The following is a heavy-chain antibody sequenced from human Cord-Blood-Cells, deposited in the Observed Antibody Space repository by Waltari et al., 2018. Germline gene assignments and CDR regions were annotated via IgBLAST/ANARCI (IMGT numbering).Heavy chain of an antibody. D-gene: IGHD6-6*01. J-gene: IGHJ4*02. V-gene: IGHV4-39*01. CDR2: IYYSGST. Sequence: QLQLQESGPGLVKPSETLSLTCTVSGGSIRSSSYYWGCIRQPPGKGLEWIGSIYYSGSTYYNPSLKSRVTISVDTSKNQFSLKLSSVTAADTAVYYCARQYSSSSRYFDYWGQGTLGTVSS. CDR3: ARQYSSSSRYFDY. CDR1: GGSIRSSSYY.